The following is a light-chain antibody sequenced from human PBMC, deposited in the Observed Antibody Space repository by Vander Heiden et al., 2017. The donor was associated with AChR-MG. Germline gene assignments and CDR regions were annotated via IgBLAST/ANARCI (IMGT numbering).Light chain of an antibody. J-gene: IGKJ2*01. V-gene: IGKV3-20*01. CDR2: GAS. CDR3: QQYGSSPLYT. CDR1: QSVSGNY. Sequence: EIVLTQSPGTLSLSPGERATLSCRASQSVSGNYVAWYQQKPGQAPRLLIYGASSRATGIPDRFSGSGSGTDFTLTISRLEPEDFAVFYCQQYGSSPLYTFGQGTKLEIK.